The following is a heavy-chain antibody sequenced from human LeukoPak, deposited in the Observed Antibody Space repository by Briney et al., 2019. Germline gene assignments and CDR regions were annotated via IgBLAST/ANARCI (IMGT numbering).Heavy chain of an antibody. CDR1: GYTFTSYG. V-gene: IGHV1-18*01. D-gene: IGHD3-9*01. CDR3: ARDKLLRYFDWLSQNNWFDP. Sequence: ASVKVSCKASGYTFTSYGISWVRQAPRQGLEWMGWISAYNGNTNYAQKLQGRVTMTTDTSTSTAYMELRSLRSDDTAVYYCARDKLLRYFDWLSQNNWFDPWGQGTPVTVSS. J-gene: IGHJ5*02. CDR2: ISAYNGNT.